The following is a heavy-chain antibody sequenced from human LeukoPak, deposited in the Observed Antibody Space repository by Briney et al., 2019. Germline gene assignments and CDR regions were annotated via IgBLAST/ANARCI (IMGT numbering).Heavy chain of an antibody. D-gene: IGHD3-22*01. V-gene: IGHV5-51*01. CDR2: IYPGDSDT. CDR3: ARLLTYYYDSSGYYPYYFDY. J-gene: IGHJ4*02. CDR1: GYSFTSYW. Sequence: GESLKISCKGSGYSFTSYWIGWVRQMPGKGLEWMGIIYPGDSDTRYSPSFQGQVTISADKSISTAYQQWSSLKASDTAMYYCARLLTYYYDSSGYYPYYFDYWGQGTLVTVSS.